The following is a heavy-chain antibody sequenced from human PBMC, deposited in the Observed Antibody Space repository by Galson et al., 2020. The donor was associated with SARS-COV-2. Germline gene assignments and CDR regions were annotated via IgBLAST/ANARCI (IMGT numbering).Heavy chain of an antibody. Sequence: SQTLSLTCVISGDSVSSNSATWHWIRQSPSRGLEWLGRTYYRSKWYNDYAVSVKRRITINPDTSKNQFSLQLNSVTPEDTAVYYCARSDQPRVGAGEGFDYWGQGTLVTVSS. CDR3: ARSDQPRVGAGEGFDY. CDR2: TYYRSKWYN. D-gene: IGHD1-26*01. V-gene: IGHV6-1*01. CDR1: GDSVSSNSAT. J-gene: IGHJ4*02.